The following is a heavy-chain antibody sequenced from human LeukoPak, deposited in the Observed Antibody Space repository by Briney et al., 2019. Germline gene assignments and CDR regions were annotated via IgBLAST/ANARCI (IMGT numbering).Heavy chain of an antibody. D-gene: IGHD5-18*01. CDR2: IYSGGST. V-gene: IGHV3-66*01. Sequence: GGSLRLSCAASGFTFSSYAMSWVRQAPGKGLEWVSVIYSGGSTYYADSVKGRFTISRDNSKNTLYLQMNSLRAEDTAVYYCARDPAMGHFDYWGQGTLVTVSS. J-gene: IGHJ4*02. CDR1: GFTFSSYA. CDR3: ARDPAMGHFDY.